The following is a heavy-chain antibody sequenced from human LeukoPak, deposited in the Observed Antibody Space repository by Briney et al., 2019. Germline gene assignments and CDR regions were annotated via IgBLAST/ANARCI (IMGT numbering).Heavy chain of an antibody. CDR1: GYTFTSYY. CDR2: INPSCGST. D-gene: IGHD3-3*02. V-gene: IGHV1-46*01. Sequence: GASVKVSCKASGYTFTSYYMHWVRQAPGQGLEWMGIINPSCGSTSYAQKLQGRVTMTRDMSTSTVYMELSSLRSEDTAVYYCARGGQLGFLEWYFDYWGQGTLVTVSS. CDR3: ARGGQLGFLEWYFDY. J-gene: IGHJ4*02.